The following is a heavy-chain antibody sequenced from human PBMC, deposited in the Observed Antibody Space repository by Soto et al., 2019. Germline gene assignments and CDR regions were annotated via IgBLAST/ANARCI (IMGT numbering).Heavy chain of an antibody. Sequence: SGGSLRLSCAASGFTFSDYYMSWIRQAPGKGLEWVSYISSSSSYTNYADSVKGRFTISRDNAKNSLYLQMNSLRAEDTAVYYCASTQYYYDSSGYYYYDYWGQGTLVTVSS. V-gene: IGHV3-11*06. J-gene: IGHJ4*02. CDR3: ASTQYYYDSSGYYYYDY. CDR2: ISSSSSYT. D-gene: IGHD3-22*01. CDR1: GFTFSDYY.